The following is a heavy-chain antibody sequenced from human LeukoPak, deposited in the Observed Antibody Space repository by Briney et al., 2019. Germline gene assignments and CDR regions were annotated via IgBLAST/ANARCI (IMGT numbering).Heavy chain of an antibody. V-gene: IGHV3-30*04. CDR2: ISYDGSNK. CDR1: GFTFSSYA. Sequence: PGRSLRLSCAASGFTFSSYAMHWVRQAPGKGLEWVAVISYDGSNKYYADSVKGRFTISGDNSKNTLYLQMNSLRAEDTAVYYCARDWRWLTYSDYWGQGTLVTVSS. D-gene: IGHD2-15*01. J-gene: IGHJ4*02. CDR3: ARDWRWLTYSDY.